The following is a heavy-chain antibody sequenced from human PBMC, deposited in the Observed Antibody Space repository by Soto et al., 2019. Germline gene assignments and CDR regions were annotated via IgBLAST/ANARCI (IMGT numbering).Heavy chain of an antibody. J-gene: IGHJ4*02. CDR1: GGSISSGGYY. Sequence: SETLSLTCTVSGGSISSGGYYWSWTRQHPGEGLEWIGNIHYSGRTYYTPSLQSRVTISVDTSKNQFSLKLTSVTAADTAVYYCARDREAYDSSGCIDFWGQGTLVTVSS. CDR3: ARDREAYDSSGCIDF. CDR2: IHYSGRT. D-gene: IGHD3-22*01. V-gene: IGHV4-31*03.